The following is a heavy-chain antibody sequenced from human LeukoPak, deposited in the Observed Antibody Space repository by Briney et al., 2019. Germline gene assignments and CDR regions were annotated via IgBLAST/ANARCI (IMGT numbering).Heavy chain of an antibody. Sequence: SETLSLTRAVYGGSFSGYYWSWIRQPPGKGLEWIGEINHSGSTNYNPSLKSRVTISVDTSKNQFSLKLSSVTAADTAVYYCASRRWLQRKFDYWGQGTLVTVSS. V-gene: IGHV4-34*01. D-gene: IGHD5-24*01. CDR1: GGSFSGYY. CDR2: INHSGST. CDR3: ASRRWLQRKFDY. J-gene: IGHJ4*02.